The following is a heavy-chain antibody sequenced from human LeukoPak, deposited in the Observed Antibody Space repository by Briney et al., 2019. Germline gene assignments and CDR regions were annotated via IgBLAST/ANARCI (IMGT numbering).Heavy chain of an antibody. CDR1: GFTFSSYS. Sequence: GGSLRLSCEVSGFTFSSYSMTWVRQAPGKGLEWVSSISSSSSYIYYADSVKGRFTISRDNAKNSLYLQMNSLRAEDTAVYYCAELGITMIGGVWGKGTTVTISS. CDR3: AELGITMIGGV. D-gene: IGHD3-10*02. J-gene: IGHJ6*04. V-gene: IGHV3-21*01. CDR2: ISSSSSYI.